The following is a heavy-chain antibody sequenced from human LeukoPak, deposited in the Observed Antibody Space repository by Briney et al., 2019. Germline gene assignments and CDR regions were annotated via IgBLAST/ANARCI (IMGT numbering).Heavy chain of an antibody. CDR3: ARVVRIAVGFDP. CDR1: GGSISSYY. D-gene: IGHD6-19*01. V-gene: IGHV4-59*01. Sequence: SETLSLTCTVSGGSISSYYWSWIRQPPGKGLERIGYIYYSGSTNYNPSLKSRVTISVDTSKNQFSLKLSSVTAADTAVYYCARVVRIAVGFDPWGQGTLVTVSS. J-gene: IGHJ5*02. CDR2: IYYSGST.